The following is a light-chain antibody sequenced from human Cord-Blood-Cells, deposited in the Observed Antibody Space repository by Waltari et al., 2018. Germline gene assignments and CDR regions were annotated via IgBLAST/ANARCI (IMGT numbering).Light chain of an antibody. V-gene: IGLV3-19*01. Sequence: SSGLTQDPAVSVALGQTVRITCPGDSLRSYYASWYQQKPGQAHVLVIYGKNNRPSGIPDRFSGSSSGNTASLTITGAQAEDEADYYCNSRDSSGNHLVFGGGTKLTVL. CDR2: GKN. CDR1: SLRSYY. J-gene: IGLJ2*01. CDR3: NSRDSSGNHLV.